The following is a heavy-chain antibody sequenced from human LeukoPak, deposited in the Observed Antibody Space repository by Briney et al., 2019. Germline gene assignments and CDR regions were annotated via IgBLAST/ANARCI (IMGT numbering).Heavy chain of an antibody. Sequence: PGTSLRLSCAASGFTFSNFGMHWVRQAPDKGLEWVAATWYDGSNKYYADSVKGRFTISRDNSKNTLYLQMNSLKTEDTAVYYCTTDFYYDSSGYSYWGQGTLVTVSS. CDR2: TWYDGSNK. D-gene: IGHD3-22*01. CDR1: GFTFSNFG. J-gene: IGHJ4*02. CDR3: TTDFYYDSSGYSY. V-gene: IGHV3-33*01.